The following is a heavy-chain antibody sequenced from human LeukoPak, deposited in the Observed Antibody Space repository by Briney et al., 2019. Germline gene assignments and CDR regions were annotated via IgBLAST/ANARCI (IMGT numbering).Heavy chain of an antibody. Sequence: GGSLRLSCAASGFXFNIYSINWVRQAPGKGLVWVSYISSSGSTIYYADSVKGRFTISRDNAKNSLYLLMNSLRAEDTAVYYCARNFGRYYPDDYWGQGILVTVSS. CDR2: ISSSGSTI. CDR1: GFXFNIYS. V-gene: IGHV3-48*04. D-gene: IGHD2-21*01. CDR3: ARNFGRYYPDDY. J-gene: IGHJ4*02.